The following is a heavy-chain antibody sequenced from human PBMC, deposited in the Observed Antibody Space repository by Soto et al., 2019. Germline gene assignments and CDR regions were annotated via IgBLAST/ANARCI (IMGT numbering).Heavy chain of an antibody. D-gene: IGHD1-20*01. J-gene: IGHJ4*02. CDR2: MLYSGLT. CDR1: GYSVSSSDYY. CDR3: ATSQKGYNWNYFDH. Sequence: KPSETLSLTCSVSGYSVSSSDYYWAWIRQPPGKGLEWIGSMLYSGLTYYNPSLKSRVTLSVDTAKNQFSLKVSGVSAADTAVYYCATSQKGYNWNYFDHWGQGALVTVSS. V-gene: IGHV4-39*01.